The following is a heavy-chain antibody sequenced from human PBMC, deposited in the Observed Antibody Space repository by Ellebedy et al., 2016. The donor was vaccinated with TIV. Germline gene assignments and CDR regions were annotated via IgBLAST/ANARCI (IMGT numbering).Heavy chain of an antibody. D-gene: IGHD1-26*01. CDR2: ISRSSAPI. V-gene: IGHV3-48*01. Sequence: GESLKISXAASEFSFSALDMNWVRQAPGKGLEWVSYISRSSAPIHYADSVKGRFTISRDNAKNSLYLQMHSLGGEDTALYYCASGSFDALDIWGQGTMVTVSS. J-gene: IGHJ3*02. CDR1: EFSFSALD. CDR3: ASGSFDALDI.